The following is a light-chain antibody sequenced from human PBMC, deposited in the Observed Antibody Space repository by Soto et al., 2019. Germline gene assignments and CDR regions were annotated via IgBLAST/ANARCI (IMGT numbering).Light chain of an antibody. V-gene: IGKV1-5*01. Sequence: DIQMTQSPSTLSASVGDRVTITCRASQSISSWLAWYKQKPGKAPKLLIYDASSLDSGVPSRFSGSGSGTEFTLTLSSLQPDDFATYDCQQYNSYPLTFGQETNVEIK. CDR2: DAS. J-gene: IGKJ1*01. CDR1: QSISSW. CDR3: QQYNSYPLT.